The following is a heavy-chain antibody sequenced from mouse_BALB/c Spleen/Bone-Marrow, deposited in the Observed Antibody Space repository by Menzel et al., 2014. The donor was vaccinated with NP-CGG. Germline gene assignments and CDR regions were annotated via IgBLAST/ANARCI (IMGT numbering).Heavy chain of an antibody. CDR2: INPSNGRT. V-gene: IGHV1S81*02. CDR1: GYTFTSYW. J-gene: IGHJ2*01. D-gene: IGHD1-2*01. CDR3: ARPYYGPYLDY. Sequence: QVQLQQSGAELVKPGASVKLSCKASGYTFTSYWMHWVKQRPGQGLEWIGEINPSNGRTNYNEKFKSKATPTVDKSSSTAYMQLSSLTSEDSAVYYCARPYYGPYLDYWGQGTTLTVPS.